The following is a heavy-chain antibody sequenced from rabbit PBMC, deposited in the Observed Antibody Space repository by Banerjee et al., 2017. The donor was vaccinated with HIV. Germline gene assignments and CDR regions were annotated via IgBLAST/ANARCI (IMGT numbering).Heavy chain of an antibody. CDR3: ARDLTGVTGWNFNL. D-gene: IGHD7-1*01. CDR2: INAADDSKI. CDR1: GFSFNDNYW. Sequence: QEQLVESGGGLVKPEGSLTLTCTASGFSFNDNYWICWVRQAPVTGLEWIACINAADDSKICYASWAKGRFTISKTSSTTVTLQMTSLTAADTATYFCARDLTGVTGWNFNLWGPGTLVTVS. J-gene: IGHJ4*01. V-gene: IGHV1S45*01.